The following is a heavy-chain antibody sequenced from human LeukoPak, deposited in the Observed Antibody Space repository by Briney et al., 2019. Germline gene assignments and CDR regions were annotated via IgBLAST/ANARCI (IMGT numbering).Heavy chain of an antibody. CDR3: AKVTREKYYYYMDV. J-gene: IGHJ6*03. CDR2: IWYDGSNK. V-gene: IGHV3-33*06. D-gene: IGHD2-2*01. CDR1: GFTFSSYG. Sequence: GGSLRLSCAASGFTFSSYGMHWVRQAPGKGLEWVAVIWYDGSNKYYADSVKGRFTISRDNSKNTLYLQMNSLRAEDTAVYYCAKVTREKYYYYMDVWGQGTLVTVSS.